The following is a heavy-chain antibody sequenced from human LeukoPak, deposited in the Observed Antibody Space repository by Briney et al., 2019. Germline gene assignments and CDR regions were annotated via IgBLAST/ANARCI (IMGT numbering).Heavy chain of an antibody. CDR2: IYYSGST. J-gene: IGHJ4*02. CDR1: GGSISSSSYY. V-gene: IGHV4-61*05. CDR3: ARASPEGAYYYDSSGYYFDY. Sequence: SETLSLTCTVSGGSISSSSYYWGWIRQPPGKGLEWIGYIYYSGSTNYNPSLKSRVTISVDTSKNQFSLKLSSVTAADTAVYYCARASPEGAYYYDSSGYYFDYWGQGTLVTVSS. D-gene: IGHD3-22*01.